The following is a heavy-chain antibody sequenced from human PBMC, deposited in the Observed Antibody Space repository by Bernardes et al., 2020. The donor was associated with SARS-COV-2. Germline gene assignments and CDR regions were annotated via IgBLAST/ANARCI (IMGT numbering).Heavy chain of an antibody. D-gene: IGHD1-26*01. CDR3: ARGAYSLNKSGPRSVFDI. CDR2: ITKDGKSI. V-gene: IGHV3-11*01. Sequence: GGSLRLSCVVSGMTVSDDHINWFRQAPGKGLEWISYITKDGKSIIYSDSVKGRFTISRDSAENSVYLQMESLRADDTAVYYCARGAYSLNKSGPRSVFDIWGQATMVTVSS. J-gene: IGHJ3*02. CDR1: GMTVSDDH.